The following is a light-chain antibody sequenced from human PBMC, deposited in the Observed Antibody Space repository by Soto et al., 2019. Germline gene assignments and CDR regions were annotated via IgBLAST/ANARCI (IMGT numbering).Light chain of an antibody. CDR2: DNN. Sequence: QSVLTQPPSVSAAAGQTVTISCSGSSSNIGDNFVSWYQQLPGTAPKLLIYDNNQRPSGIPDRFSGSRSGTSATLGITGLQTGDEADYFCAAWDDSLTAVMFGGGTKLTVL. J-gene: IGLJ3*02. CDR3: AAWDDSLTAVM. V-gene: IGLV1-51*01. CDR1: SSNIGDNF.